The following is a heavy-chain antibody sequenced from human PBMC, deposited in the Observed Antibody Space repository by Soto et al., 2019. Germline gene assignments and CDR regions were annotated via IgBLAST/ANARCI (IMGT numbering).Heavy chain of an antibody. V-gene: IGHV1-69*13. CDR3: ARVGSSSSGPGFGYFDY. CDR2: IIPIFGTA. D-gene: IGHD6-6*01. J-gene: IGHJ4*02. Sequence: GASVKVSCKASGGTFSSYAISWVRQAPGQGLEWMGGIIPIFGTADYAQKFQGRVTITADESTSTAYMELSSLRSEDTAVYYCARVGSSSSGPGFGYFDYWGQGTLVTVSS. CDR1: GGTFSSYA.